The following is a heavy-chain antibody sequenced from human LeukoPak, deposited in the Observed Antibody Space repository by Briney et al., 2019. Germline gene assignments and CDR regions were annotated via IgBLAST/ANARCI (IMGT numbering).Heavy chain of an antibody. CDR1: GFTFDVYG. J-gene: IGHJ4*02. V-gene: IGHV3-20*04. Sequence: GGSLRLSCAVSGFTFDVYGMSWVRQAPGKGLEWVSSIDRNGGRKGYADSVKGRFTISRDTAENSLYLQMSSLRPEDTAFYYCARGWTGDPAPYFFDYWGQGTLVTVSS. D-gene: IGHD3/OR15-3a*01. CDR3: ARGWTGDPAPYFFDY. CDR2: IDRNGGRK.